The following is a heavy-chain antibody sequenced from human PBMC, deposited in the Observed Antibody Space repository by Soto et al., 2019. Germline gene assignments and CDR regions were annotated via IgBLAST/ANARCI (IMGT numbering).Heavy chain of an antibody. V-gene: IGHV6-1*01. CDR1: WGSVSSNTAT. J-gene: IGHJ4*02. CDR2: TYYRSNWNF. CDR3: AGELDIHHGLGY. D-gene: IGHD6-19*01. Sequence: PSQTLSLTCAISWGSVSSNTATWNWVRQSPSRGLEWLGRTYYRSNWNFDYALSVKSRITINPDTSKNQFSLQLNSLTPEDTAVYYCAGELDIHHGLGYWGPGXSVTVYS.